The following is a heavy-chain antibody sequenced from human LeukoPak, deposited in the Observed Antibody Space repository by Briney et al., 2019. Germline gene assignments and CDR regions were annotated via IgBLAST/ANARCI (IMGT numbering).Heavy chain of an antibody. CDR2: ISPGTGGK. CDR1: GYTFTDYY. J-gene: IGHJ4*02. CDR3: AGLWSSLTWRTFDY. Sequence: GASVKVSCKASGYTFTDYYMHWVRQAPGRGLEGGGWISPGTGGKNSAQKFQGRVTLTRDTSISTVYMELSGLRSDDTAIYYCAGLWSSLTWRTFDYWGQGTLVTVYS. V-gene: IGHV1-2*02. D-gene: IGHD2-2*01.